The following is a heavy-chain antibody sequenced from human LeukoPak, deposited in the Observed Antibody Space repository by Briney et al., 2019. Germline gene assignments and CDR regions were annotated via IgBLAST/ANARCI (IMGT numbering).Heavy chain of an antibody. Sequence: GGSLRLSCAASGFTFSSYSMNWVRQAPGKGLEWVSSISSSSSYIYYADSVKGRFTISRDNSKNTLYLQMNSLRAEDTAVYYCAKEDIVVVPAAMFSYWGQGTLVTVSS. J-gene: IGHJ4*02. V-gene: IGHV3-21*04. CDR2: ISSSSSYI. CDR1: GFTFSSYS. CDR3: AKEDIVVVPAAMFSY. D-gene: IGHD2-2*01.